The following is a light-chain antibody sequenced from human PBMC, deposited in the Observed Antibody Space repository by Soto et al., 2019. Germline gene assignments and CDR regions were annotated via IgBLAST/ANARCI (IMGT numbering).Light chain of an antibody. Sequence: EIVLTQSPGTVSLSPGARATLSCRASQSVISTYIAWYQQNPGQAPRLLIYGASKRATGIPDRFSGSGSGTDFTLTISRLEPEDFAVYFCQQYGRSPPFTFGRGTKVEIK. J-gene: IGKJ2*01. CDR2: GAS. V-gene: IGKV3-20*01. CDR3: QQYGRSPPFT. CDR1: QSVISTY.